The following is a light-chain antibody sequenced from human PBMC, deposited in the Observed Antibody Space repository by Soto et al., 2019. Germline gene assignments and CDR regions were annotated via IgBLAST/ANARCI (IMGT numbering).Light chain of an antibody. CDR2: EGN. V-gene: IGLV2-23*01. CDR1: SSHIGSSNL. Sequence: QSALTQPASVSGSPGQSITISCTASSSHIGSSNLVPWYQHHSGKAPELIIYEGNKRPSGVSNRFSGSKSGKTASLTISGLQAEDEGTYYCCSYAGSSPLYVFGTGTKVTVL. J-gene: IGLJ1*01. CDR3: CSYAGSSPLYV.